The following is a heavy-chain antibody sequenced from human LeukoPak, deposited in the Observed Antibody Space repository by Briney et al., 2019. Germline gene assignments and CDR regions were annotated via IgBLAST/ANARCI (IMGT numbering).Heavy chain of an antibody. J-gene: IGHJ6*03. D-gene: IGHD6-6*01. V-gene: IGHV4-59*08. CDR3: ARRNPIRKYSSSLGGDYYYYYMDV. CDR1: GGSFSSYH. CDR2: IYDSRNT. Sequence: SETLSLTCTVAGGSFSSYHWSWIRQPPGKGLEWIGYIYDSRNTNYNPSLKSRVIISVDTSKNQFSLKLNSVTAADTAVYYCARRNPIRKYSSSLGGDYYYYYMDVWGKGTTVTVSS.